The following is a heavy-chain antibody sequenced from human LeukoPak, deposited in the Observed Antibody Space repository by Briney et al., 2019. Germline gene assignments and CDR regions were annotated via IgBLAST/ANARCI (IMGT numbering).Heavy chain of an antibody. D-gene: IGHD3-10*01. J-gene: IGHJ6*03. V-gene: IGHV4-61*02. CDR2: LYTSGSS. CDR1: GGSISSGNYY. CDR3: ARGDYGSRGYYYYYYMDV. Sequence: SETLSLTCTVSGGSISSGNYYWSWLRQPAGKGLEWSGRLYTSGSSNYNPSLKSRVTISVDTSKNQFSLKLSYVTAADTAVYYCARGDYGSRGYYYYYYMDVWGKGTTVTISS.